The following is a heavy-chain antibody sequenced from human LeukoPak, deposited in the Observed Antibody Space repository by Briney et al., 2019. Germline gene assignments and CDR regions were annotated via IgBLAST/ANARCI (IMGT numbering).Heavy chain of an antibody. CDR3: ARAHVGATTPYAFDI. J-gene: IGHJ3*02. D-gene: IGHD1-26*01. Sequence: SETLSLTFTVSGGSISSSSYYWGWIRQPPGKGLEWIGSIYYSGSTYYNPSLKSRGTISVDTSKNQFSPKLSSVTAADTAVYYCARAHVGATTPYAFDIWGQGTMVTASS. CDR2: IYYSGST. CDR1: GGSISSSSYY. V-gene: IGHV4-39*07.